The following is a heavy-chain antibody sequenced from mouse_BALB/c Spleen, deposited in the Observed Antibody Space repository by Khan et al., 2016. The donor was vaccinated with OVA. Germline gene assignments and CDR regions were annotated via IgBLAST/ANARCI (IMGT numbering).Heavy chain of an antibody. J-gene: IGHJ3*01. Sequence: QVQLQQSGAELARPGASVKLSCKASGYTFTDYYINWMRQRTGQGLEWIGEISPGSDKTYYNENFKGKATLTVDKSSSTAYMQLSSLTSQDSAVYFCAREGAAWFPYWGQGTLVTVSA. CDR2: ISPGSDKT. V-gene: IGHV1-77*01. CDR1: GYTFTDYY. CDR3: AREGAAWFPY.